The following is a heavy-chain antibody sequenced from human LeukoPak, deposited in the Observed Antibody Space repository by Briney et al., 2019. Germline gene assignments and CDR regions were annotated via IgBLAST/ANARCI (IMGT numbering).Heavy chain of an antibody. V-gene: IGHV6-1*01. Sequence: SQTLSLTCAISGDSVSTSGVAWNWVRQSPSRGLEWLGRTYYTSKWNTDYAVSVKSRIVVNPDTSKNQFSLQLNSVTSEDTAVYYCARHADERVSGYYLADDNHFFDFWGQGTLVTVSS. J-gene: IGHJ4*02. CDR1: GDSVSTSGVA. CDR2: TYYTSKWNT. D-gene: IGHD3-22*01. CDR3: ARHADERVSGYYLADDNHFFDF.